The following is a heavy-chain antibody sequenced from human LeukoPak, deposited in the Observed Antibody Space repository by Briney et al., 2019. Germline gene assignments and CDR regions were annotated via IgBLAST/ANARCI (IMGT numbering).Heavy chain of an antibody. CDR2: IYYSGGT. J-gene: IGHJ4*02. CDR1: GDSISSYY. D-gene: IGHD6-13*01. V-gene: IGHV4-59*01. CDR3: ARGNAALYYFDY. Sequence: PSGTLSLTCTVSGDSISSYYWSWIRQPPGKGLEWIGYIYYSGGTNYNPSLKSRVTMSVDTSKNQFSLKLNSVTAADTAIYYCARGNAALYYFDYWGQGTLVTVSS.